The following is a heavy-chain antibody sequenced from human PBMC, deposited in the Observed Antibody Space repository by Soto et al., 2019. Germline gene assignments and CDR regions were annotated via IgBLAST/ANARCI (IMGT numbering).Heavy chain of an antibody. CDR2: IHYSGNT. CDR1: GGSISDDY. V-gene: IGHV4-59*01. CDR3: ARDRLYPHYGMDV. Sequence: QVQLQESGPGLVKPSETLSLTCTVSGGSISDDYWSWIRQTPGKELEWIGFIHYSGNTNYNPSLKSRVTISVDPSKNQLSLKLNSVTAADTAVYYCARDRLYPHYGMDVWGQGTTVTVSS. D-gene: IGHD2-2*02. J-gene: IGHJ6*02.